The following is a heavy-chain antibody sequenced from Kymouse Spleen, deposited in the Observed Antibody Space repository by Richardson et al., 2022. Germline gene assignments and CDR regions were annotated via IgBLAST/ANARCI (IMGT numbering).Heavy chain of an antibody. CDR2: IGTAGDT. Sequence: EVQLVESGGGLVQPGGSLRLSCAASGFTFSSYDMHWVRQATGKGLEWVSAIGTAGDTYYPGSVKGRFTISRENAKNSLYLQMNSLRAGDTAVYYCARDRILY*WCMLFDYWGQGTLVTVSS. V-gene: IGHV3-13*01. J-gene: IGHJ4*02. D-gene: IGHD2-8*01. CDR3: ARDRILY*WCMLFDY. CDR1: GFTFSSYD.